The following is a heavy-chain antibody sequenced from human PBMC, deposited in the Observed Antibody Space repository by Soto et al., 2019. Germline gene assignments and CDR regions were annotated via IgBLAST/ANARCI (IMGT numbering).Heavy chain of an antibody. CDR1: GGTFSSYT. D-gene: IGHD6-19*01. V-gene: IGHV1-69*02. J-gene: IGHJ3*02. CDR3: ASLAVADVAFDS. CDR2: IIPILGIA. Sequence: QVLLVQSGAEVKTPGSSVTVSCKASGGTFSSYTISWVRQAPGQGLEWMGRIIPILGIAKYAQKFQGRVTITADKSTSTAYMELSSLRSEDTAVYYCASLAVADVAFDSWGQGTRVTVSS.